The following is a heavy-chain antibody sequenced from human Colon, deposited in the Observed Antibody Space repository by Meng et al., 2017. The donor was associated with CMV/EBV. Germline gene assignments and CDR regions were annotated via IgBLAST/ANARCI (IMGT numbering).Heavy chain of an antibody. CDR2: ISAYNGNT. CDR1: GATFIEFG. Sequence: VQRVLSGTEVNERGAAVKVSCQASGATFIEFGIGWVRQAPGQGLDWMGWISAYNGNTNYAPEFQGRVTLTTDTSTTTDTSTTTVYMELRSLRSDDTAIYYCATELSRGGYWGQGTLVTVSS. J-gene: IGHJ4*02. CDR3: ATELSRGGY. V-gene: IGHV1-18*01.